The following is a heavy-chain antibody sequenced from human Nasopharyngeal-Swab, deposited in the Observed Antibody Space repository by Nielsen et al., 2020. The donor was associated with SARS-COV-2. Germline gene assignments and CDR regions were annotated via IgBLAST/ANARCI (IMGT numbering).Heavy chain of an antibody. CDR1: GFTFEDYA. Sequence: SLNISCAASGFTFEDYAMHLVRQAPGKGLEWVAGISWNSGSIGYADSVKGRFTISRDNAKNSLYLQMNSLSAEDTALDYCAKDSCSGGSCYSYDYWGQGTLATVSS. J-gene: IGHJ4*02. CDR2: ISWNSGSI. V-gene: IGHV3-9*01. D-gene: IGHD2-15*01. CDR3: AKDSCSGGSCYSYDY.